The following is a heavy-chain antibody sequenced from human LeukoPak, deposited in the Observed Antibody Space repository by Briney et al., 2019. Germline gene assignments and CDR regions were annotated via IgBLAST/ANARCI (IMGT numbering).Heavy chain of an antibody. V-gene: IGHV4-4*07. CDR2: MYSSGST. CDR3: ARYSSGSYAFDI. Sequence: SETLSLTCTVTGGSISSYYWSWIRQPAGKGLEWIGRMYSSGSTNYNPSLKRRVTTSVDTSKNQFSLKLSSVTAADTAVYYCARYSSGSYAFDIWGQGTMVTVSS. J-gene: IGHJ3*02. D-gene: IGHD1-26*01. CDR1: GGSISSYY.